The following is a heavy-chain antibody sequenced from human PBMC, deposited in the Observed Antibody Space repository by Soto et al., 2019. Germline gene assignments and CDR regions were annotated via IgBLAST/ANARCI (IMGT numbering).Heavy chain of an antibody. CDR1: GFTFSNYA. CDR2: ISATGVKT. D-gene: IGHD3-22*01. CDR3: TKSRSAMIYYFDF. Sequence: EVQVLESGGGLVQPGGSLRLSCAASGFTFSNYAMNWVRQAPGKGLEWVSGISATGVKTYSADSVKGRFTMSRDNSKDTVYLEMNSLRAEDTAVYYCTKSRSAMIYYFDFWGRGALVTVSS. J-gene: IGHJ4*02. V-gene: IGHV3-23*01.